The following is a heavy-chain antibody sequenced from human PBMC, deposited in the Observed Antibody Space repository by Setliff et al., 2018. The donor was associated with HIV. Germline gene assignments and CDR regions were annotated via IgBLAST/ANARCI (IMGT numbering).Heavy chain of an antibody. Sequence: GESLKISCAASGFSFRSYWMSWVRQAPGKGLEWVANIKQEGSEKYYVDSVKGRFTISKDNARNSLYLQMDSLRVEDTAVYYCTKGHYTTLGWGQGTLVTSPQ. CDR1: GFSFRSYW. D-gene: IGHD2-2*02. V-gene: IGHV3-7*01. CDR2: IKQEGSEK. J-gene: IGHJ4*02. CDR3: TKGHYTTLG.